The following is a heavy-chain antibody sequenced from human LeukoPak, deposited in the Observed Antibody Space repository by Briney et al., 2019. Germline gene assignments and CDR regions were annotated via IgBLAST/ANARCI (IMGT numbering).Heavy chain of an antibody. D-gene: IGHD6-13*01. J-gene: IGHJ4*02. Sequence: ASVKVSCKASGYTFTGYYMHWVRQAPGQGLEWMGWINPNSGGTNYAQKFQGRVTMTRDTSISTAYMELSRLRSDDTAVYYCAVAAAGTQYYFDYWGQGTLVTVSS. V-gene: IGHV1-2*02. CDR1: GYTFTGYY. CDR3: AVAAAGTQYYFDY. CDR2: INPNSGGT.